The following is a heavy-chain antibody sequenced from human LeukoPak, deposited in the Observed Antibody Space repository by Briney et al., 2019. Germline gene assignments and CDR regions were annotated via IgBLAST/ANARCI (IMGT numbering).Heavy chain of an antibody. Sequence: GGSLRLSCAASGFTFSSYWMSWVRQAPGKGLEWVANINQDGSERFYVDSVKGRFTISRDSPKKSLYLQMISLRDEDTAVYYCARAYWGSVDYWGQGALVTVSS. V-gene: IGHV3-7*03. CDR1: GFTFSSYW. D-gene: IGHD7-27*01. CDR3: ARAYWGSVDY. J-gene: IGHJ4*02. CDR2: INQDGSER.